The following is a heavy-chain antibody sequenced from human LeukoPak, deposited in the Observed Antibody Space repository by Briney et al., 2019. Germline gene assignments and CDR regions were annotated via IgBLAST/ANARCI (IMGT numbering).Heavy chain of an antibody. J-gene: IGHJ4*02. Sequence: ASVKVSCKASGGTFSSYAISWVRQAPGQGLEWMGGIIPIFGTANYAQKFQGRVTITTDESTSTAYMELSSLRSEDTAVYYCARDNGDGSTWRDPYYFDYWGQGTLVTVSS. CDR1: GGTFSSYA. V-gene: IGHV1-69*05. D-gene: IGHD5-24*01. CDR3: ARDNGDGSTWRDPYYFDY. CDR2: IIPIFGTA.